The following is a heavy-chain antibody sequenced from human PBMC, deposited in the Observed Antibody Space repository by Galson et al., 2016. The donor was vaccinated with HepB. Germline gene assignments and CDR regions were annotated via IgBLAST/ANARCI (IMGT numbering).Heavy chain of an antibody. D-gene: IGHD1-26*01. Sequence: SLRLSCAVSGLSFSSYGMQWVRQAPGKGLEWVAFTSFDGSHKYYAESVKGRFTISRDNSKNTLYLQMNSLRAEDTALYYCASQIYRYNGTYVDSWGQGTLVTVSS. V-gene: IGHV3-30*03. CDR2: TSFDGSHK. CDR3: ASQIYRYNGTYVDS. J-gene: IGHJ4*02. CDR1: GLSFSSYG.